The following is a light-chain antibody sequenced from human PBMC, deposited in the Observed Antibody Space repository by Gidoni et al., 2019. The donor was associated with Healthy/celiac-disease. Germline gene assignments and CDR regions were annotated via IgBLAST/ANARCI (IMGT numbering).Light chain of an antibody. CDR2: YDD. Sequence: SVLPQPPSVSEAPRPRVTISCSGSSSNIGNNAVNWYQQLPGKAPKLLIYYDDLLPSGVSDRCSGSKSGTSASLAISGLQSEDEADYYCAAWDDSLNGPVFGGGTKLTVL. CDR3: AAWDDSLNGPV. J-gene: IGLJ2*01. V-gene: IGLV1-36*01. CDR1: SSNIGNNA.